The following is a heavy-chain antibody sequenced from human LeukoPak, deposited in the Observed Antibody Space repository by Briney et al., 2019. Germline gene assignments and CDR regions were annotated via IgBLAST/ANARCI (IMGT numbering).Heavy chain of an antibody. J-gene: IGHJ4*02. V-gene: IGHV3-48*04. CDR3: ARGPTTVVTRELDY. CDR2: ISSSSTI. Sequence: PGGSLRLSCAASGFTFSSYSMNWVRQAPGKGLEWVSYISSSSTIYYADSVKGRFTISRDNAKNSLYLQMNSLRAEDTAVYYCARGPTTVVTRELDYWGQGTLVTVSS. CDR1: GFTFSSYS. D-gene: IGHD4-23*01.